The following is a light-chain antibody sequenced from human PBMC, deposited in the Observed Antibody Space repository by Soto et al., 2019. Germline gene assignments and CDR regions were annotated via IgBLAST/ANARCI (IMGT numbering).Light chain of an antibody. CDR3: QQRSNWPPIT. J-gene: IGKJ3*01. Sequence: EIALTQSPATLYLSPGDRATLSCRASQSVDWYVAWYQQKPGQAPRLLIYDALKRATGTPDRFSGSGSGTDFTLTISRLEPEDFAVYYCQQRSNWPPITFGPGTKVDLK. CDR2: DAL. CDR1: QSVDWY. V-gene: IGKV3-11*01.